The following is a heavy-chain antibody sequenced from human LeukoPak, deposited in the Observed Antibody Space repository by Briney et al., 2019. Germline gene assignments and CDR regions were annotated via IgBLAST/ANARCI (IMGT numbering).Heavy chain of an antibody. CDR3: ARGVEPMAANTLAY. CDR2: LYSDGNT. D-gene: IGHD3-16*01. CDR1: GFTVITND. Sequence: GGSLRLSCAASGFTVITNDMTWVRQAPGKGLEWVSVLYSDGNTKYADSVQGRFTISRDNSKNTLYLEMNSLSPDDTAVYYCARGVEPMAANTLAYWGQGTLVTVSS. J-gene: IGHJ4*02. V-gene: IGHV3-53*01.